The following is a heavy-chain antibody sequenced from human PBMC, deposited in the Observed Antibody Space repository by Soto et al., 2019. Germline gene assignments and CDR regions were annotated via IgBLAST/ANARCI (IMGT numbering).Heavy chain of an antibody. D-gene: IGHD3-10*01. CDR3: AKDQTYYYGSGSYSGPDY. Sequence: GGSLRLSCAASGFTFSSYAIHWVRQAPGKGLEWVALISYDGSNKYYADSVKGRFTISRDNSKNTLYLQMNSLRAEDTAVYYCAKDQTYYYGSGSYSGPDYWGQGTLVTVSS. CDR2: ISYDGSNK. V-gene: IGHV3-30-3*01. J-gene: IGHJ4*02. CDR1: GFTFSSYA.